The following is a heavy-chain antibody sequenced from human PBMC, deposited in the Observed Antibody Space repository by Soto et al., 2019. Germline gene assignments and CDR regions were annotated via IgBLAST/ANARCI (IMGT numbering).Heavy chain of an antibody. V-gene: IGHV3-7*01. CDR2: IKQDGSEK. CDR3: ATTPTAKDIVVVVAAN. Sequence: TGGSLRLSCAASGFTFSSYWMSWVRQAPGKGLEWVANIKQDGSEKYYVDSVKGRFTISRDNAKNSLYLQMNSLRAEDTAVYYCATTPTAKDIVVVVAANWGQGTLVTVSS. J-gene: IGHJ4*02. CDR1: GFTFSSYW. D-gene: IGHD2-15*01.